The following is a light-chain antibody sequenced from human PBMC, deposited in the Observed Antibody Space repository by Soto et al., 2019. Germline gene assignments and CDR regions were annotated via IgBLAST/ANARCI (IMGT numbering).Light chain of an antibody. CDR2: GTS. CDR3: QQFGGSPHYT. V-gene: IGKV3-20*01. Sequence: EIVLTQSPGTLSLSPGERATLSCRASQSISRSYLAWYQQKPGQPPRLLIYGTSSRATGIPDRFSGSGSGTDFTLTISRQEPEDFAVYYCQQFGGSPHYTFGQGTKLEI. J-gene: IGKJ2*01. CDR1: QSISRSY.